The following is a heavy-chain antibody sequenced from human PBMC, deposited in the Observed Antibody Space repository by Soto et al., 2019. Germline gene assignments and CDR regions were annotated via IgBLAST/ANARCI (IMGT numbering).Heavy chain of an antibody. CDR1: GYTFTSYA. V-gene: IGHV1-3*01. CDR2: INAGNGNT. J-gene: IGHJ5*02. Sequence: ASVKVSCKASGYTFTSYAMHWVRQAPGQRLEWMGWINAGNGNTKYSQKFQGRVTITRDTSASTAYMELSSLRSEDTAVYYCARAGITMVRGAIYNWFDPWGQGTLVTVYS. CDR3: ARAGITMVRGAIYNWFDP. D-gene: IGHD3-10*01.